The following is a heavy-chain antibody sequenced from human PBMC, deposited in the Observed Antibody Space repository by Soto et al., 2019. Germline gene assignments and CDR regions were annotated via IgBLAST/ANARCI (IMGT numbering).Heavy chain of an antibody. Sequence: ASVKVSCKASGYTFTGYYMHWVRQAPGQGLEWMGWINPNSGGTNYAQKFQGRVTMTRDTSISTAYMELSRPRSDDTAVYYCARLRISSSHYYYYYGMDVWGQGTTVTVSS. CDR2: INPNSGGT. J-gene: IGHJ6*02. CDR3: ARLRISSSHYYYYYGMDV. D-gene: IGHD6-6*01. V-gene: IGHV1-2*02. CDR1: GYTFTGYY.